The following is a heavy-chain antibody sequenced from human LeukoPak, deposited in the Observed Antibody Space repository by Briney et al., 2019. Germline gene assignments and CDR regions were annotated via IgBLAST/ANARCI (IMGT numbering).Heavy chain of an antibody. J-gene: IGHJ1*01. V-gene: IGHV3-23*01. CDR2: IDYDGGSG. CDR3: TRNSGWYGLS. Sequence: LPGGSLRLSCTVSGFTLSSYEMSWIRQAPGKGLEWVSSIDYDGGSGHYADSVKGRFTVSRDNSNNTLFLHLNSLRGKDTAVYYCTRNSGWYGLSWGQGTLVTVSS. D-gene: IGHD6-19*01. CDR1: GFTLSSYE.